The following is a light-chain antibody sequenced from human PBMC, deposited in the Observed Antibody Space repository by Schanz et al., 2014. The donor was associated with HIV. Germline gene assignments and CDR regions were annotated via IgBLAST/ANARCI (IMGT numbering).Light chain of an antibody. CDR3: SSYTSSSTWV. CDR2: DVS. Sequence: QSALTQPASVSGSPGQSITISCTGTSSDVGGYNYVSWCQQHPGKAPKLMIYDVSSRPSGVSNRFSGSKSGNTASLTISGLQAEDEADYYCSSYTSSSTWVFGGGTKLTVL. CDR1: SSDVGGYNY. J-gene: IGLJ3*02. V-gene: IGLV2-14*03.